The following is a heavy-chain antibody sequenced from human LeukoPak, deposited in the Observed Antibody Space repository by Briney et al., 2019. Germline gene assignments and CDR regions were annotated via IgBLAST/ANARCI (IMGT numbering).Heavy chain of an antibody. CDR1: GFTFSSYG. Sequence: GGSLRRSGAASGFTFSSYGMHWLRQAPGNGLEGVAFIRYDGSNKYYADSVKGRFTIARDNSKNTLYLQMNSLRAEETAVYYCARLETGEPLFGWGQGTLVTVSS. D-gene: IGHD3-10*01. V-gene: IGHV3-30*02. J-gene: IGHJ4*02. CDR2: IRYDGSNK. CDR3: ARLETGEPLFG.